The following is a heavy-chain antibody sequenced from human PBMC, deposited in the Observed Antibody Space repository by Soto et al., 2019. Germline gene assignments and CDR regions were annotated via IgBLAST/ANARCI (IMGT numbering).Heavy chain of an antibody. V-gene: IGHV1-69*13. CDR3: ARGKELEPRRGYYYYGMDV. D-gene: IGHD1-1*01. Sequence: SVKVSCKASGGTFSSYAISWVRQAPGQGLEWMGGIIPIFGTANYAQKFQGRVTITADESTSTAYMELSSLRSEDTAVYYCARGKELEPRRGYYYYGMDVWGQGTTVTVSS. CDR2: IIPIFGTA. CDR1: GGTFSSYA. J-gene: IGHJ6*02.